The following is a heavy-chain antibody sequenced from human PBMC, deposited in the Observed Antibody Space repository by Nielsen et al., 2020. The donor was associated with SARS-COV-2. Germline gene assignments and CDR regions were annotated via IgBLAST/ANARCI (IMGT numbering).Heavy chain of an antibody. D-gene: IGHD1-20*01. CDR1: GFTFSDYY. Sequence: GESLNISCAASGFTFSDYYMSWIRQAPGKGLEWVSYISSSSSYTNYADSVKGRFTISRDNAKNSLYLQMNSLRAEDTAVYYCAGALLGKGVTGLDYWGQGTLVTVSS. CDR3: AGALLGKGVTGLDY. J-gene: IGHJ4*02. CDR2: ISSSSSYT. V-gene: IGHV3-11*05.